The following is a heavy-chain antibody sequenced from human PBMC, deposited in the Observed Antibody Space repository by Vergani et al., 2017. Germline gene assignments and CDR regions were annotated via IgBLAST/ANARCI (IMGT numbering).Heavy chain of an antibody. Sequence: QVQLQESGPGLVKPSQTLSLTCTVSGGSLTRGHYYWSWTRRPPGKGLEWIGHIYYSGSTYYKTSLKSRVTIAVDTSNNQFSLKLTSVTAADTAVYYCASETFSGTSCLYRGVAFNSWSQGRMVTVSS. V-gene: IGHV4-30-4*01. CDR3: ASETFSGTSCLYRGVAFNS. CDR2: IYYSGST. CDR1: GGSLTRGHYY. J-gene: IGHJ3*02. D-gene: IGHD2-2*01.